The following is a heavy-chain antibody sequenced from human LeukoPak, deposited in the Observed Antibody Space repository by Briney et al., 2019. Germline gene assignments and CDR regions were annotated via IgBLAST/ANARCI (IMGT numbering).Heavy chain of an antibody. V-gene: IGHV4-34*01. CDR2: INHSGST. D-gene: IGHD6-19*01. CDR1: GASITSDY. J-gene: IGHJ4*02. Sequence: SETLSLTCSVSGASITSDYWSWIRQPPGKGLEWIGEINHSGSTNYNPSLKSRVTISVDTSKNQFSLKLSSVTAADTAVYYCARLCSSGWYLRGYFDYWGQGTLVTVSS. CDR3: ARLCSSGWYLRGYFDY.